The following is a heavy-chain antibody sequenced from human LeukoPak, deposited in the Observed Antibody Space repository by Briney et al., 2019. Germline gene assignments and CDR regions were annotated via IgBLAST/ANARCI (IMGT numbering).Heavy chain of an antibody. J-gene: IGHJ5*02. CDR1: GGSISRNYY. D-gene: IGHD3-10*01. CDR3: ARDRGAAMVRGIIGAWFDP. V-gene: IGHV4-39*07. CDR2: IYPSGNT. Sequence: PSETLSLTCSVSGGSISRNYYWGWIRQSPGKGLEWIGSIYPSGNTYYNPSLRSRVSISGDTSKNQFSLKLRSVTAADTAVYYCARDRGAAMVRGIIGAWFDPWGHGTRVTVSS.